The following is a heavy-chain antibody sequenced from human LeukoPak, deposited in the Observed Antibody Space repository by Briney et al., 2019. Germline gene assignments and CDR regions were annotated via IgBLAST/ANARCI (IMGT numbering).Heavy chain of an antibody. CDR1: GFTFSSYG. Sequence: LPGGSLRLSCAASGFTFSSYGMLWVRQAPGKGLEWVAVIWYDGSNKYYADSVKGRFTISRGNSKNTLYLQMNSLRAEDTAVYYCARDPRFSGMDVWGQGTTVTVSS. V-gene: IGHV3-33*01. J-gene: IGHJ6*02. CDR2: IWYDGSNK. CDR3: ARDPRFSGMDV.